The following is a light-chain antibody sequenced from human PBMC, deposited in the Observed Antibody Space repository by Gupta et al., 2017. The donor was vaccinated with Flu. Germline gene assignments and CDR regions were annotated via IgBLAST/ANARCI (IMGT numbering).Light chain of an antibody. J-gene: IGKJ5*01. CDR2: GAS. Sequence: EIMLTQSPGTLSLSPGERATLSCRASQTVSSRNLAWYQQKPGQAPRLLMYGASSSAAGIPDRFSGSGSGTDFTLTITTLEPEDFAVYYCQQYGSSQITFGQGTRLEIK. V-gene: IGKV3-20*01. CDR3: QQYGSSQIT. CDR1: QTVSSRN.